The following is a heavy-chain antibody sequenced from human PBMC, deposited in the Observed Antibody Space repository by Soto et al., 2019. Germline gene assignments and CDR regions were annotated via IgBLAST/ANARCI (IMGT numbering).Heavy chain of an antibody. CDR2: VFYTEST. J-gene: IGHJ3*02. CDR1: GDSINSYS. CDR3: ARFKYPLLDI. D-gene: IGHD2-2*01. V-gene: IGHV4-59*08. Sequence: QVQLQESGPGLVKPSETLSLTCTVSGDSINSYSWSWIRQPPGTGLEWIGYVFYTESTNYNPSLKSQVTITVDTSKNQFSLKLSSVTAADTAVYYCARFKYPLLDIWGQGTMVTVSS.